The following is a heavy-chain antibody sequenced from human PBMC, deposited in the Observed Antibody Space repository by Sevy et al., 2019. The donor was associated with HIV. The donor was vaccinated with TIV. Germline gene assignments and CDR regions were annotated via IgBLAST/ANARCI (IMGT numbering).Heavy chain of an antibody. V-gene: IGHV3-30*18. CDR3: AKSSSWPYYFDY. CDR1: GFTFSSYG. J-gene: IGHJ4*02. Sequence: GGSLRLSCAASGFTFSSYGMHWVRQAPGKGLELVAVISYDGSNKYYADSVKGRFTISRDNSKNTLYLQMNNLRAEDTAVYYCAKSSSWPYYFDYWGQGTLVTVSS. CDR2: ISYDGSNK. D-gene: IGHD6-13*01.